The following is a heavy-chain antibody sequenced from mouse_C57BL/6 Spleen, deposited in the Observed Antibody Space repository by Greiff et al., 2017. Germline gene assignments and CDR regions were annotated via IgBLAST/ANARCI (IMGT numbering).Heavy chain of an antibody. J-gene: IGHJ4*01. CDR3: ARGAMDY. V-gene: IGHV7-3*01. Sequence: EVKLMESGGGLVQPGGSLSLSCAASGFTFTDYYMSWVRQPPGKALEWLGFIRNKANGYTTEYSASVKGRFTISRDNSQSILYLQMNALRAEDNATYYCARGAMDYWGQGTSVTVSS. CDR1: GFTFTDYY. CDR2: IRNKANGYTT.